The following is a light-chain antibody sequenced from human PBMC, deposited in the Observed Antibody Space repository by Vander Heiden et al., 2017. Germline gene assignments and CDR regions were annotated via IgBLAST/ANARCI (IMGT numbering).Light chain of an antibody. V-gene: IGKV2-30*01. CDR3: MQGTHWPWT. CDR1: QGLVFSDGGTY. CDR2: QIC. J-gene: IGKJ1*01. Sequence: DVVMTQSPLSLSVTLGQSTSISFRSSQGLVFSDGGTYSNWLHQRPGKSHRRLIYQICNRDSGLPDRFSGTGSGTDFTTKISRVEAEDVGVFYCMQGTHWPWTFGQGTRVEI.